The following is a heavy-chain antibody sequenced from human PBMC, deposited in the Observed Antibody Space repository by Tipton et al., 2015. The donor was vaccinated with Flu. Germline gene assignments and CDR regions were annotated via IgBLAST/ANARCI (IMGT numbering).Heavy chain of an antibody. Sequence: TLSLTCSVSGDSISSDYFWGWIRQPPGKGLEWIATIHRSGSTNCNPSLKSRVTISVDTSRNQFSLNLSSVTAADTALYYCATTTYFYGSGSHDYWGQGTLVTVYS. CDR3: ATTTYFYGSGSHDY. D-gene: IGHD3-10*01. CDR2: IHRSGST. CDR1: GDSISSDYF. V-gene: IGHV4-38-2*01. J-gene: IGHJ4*02.